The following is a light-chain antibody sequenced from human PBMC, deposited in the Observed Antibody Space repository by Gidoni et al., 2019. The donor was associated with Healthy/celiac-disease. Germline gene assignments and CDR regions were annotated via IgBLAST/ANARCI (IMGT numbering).Light chain of an antibody. Sequence: EIVMTQSPATLSVSPGERATLSCRASQSVSSNLAWYQQKPGQAPRLPIYGASTRATGIPAWFSGSGSGTEFTLTISSLQSEDFAVYYCQQYNNWPPWTFGQGTKVEIK. CDR1: QSVSSN. V-gene: IGKV3-15*01. J-gene: IGKJ1*01. CDR2: GAS. CDR3: QQYNNWPPWT.